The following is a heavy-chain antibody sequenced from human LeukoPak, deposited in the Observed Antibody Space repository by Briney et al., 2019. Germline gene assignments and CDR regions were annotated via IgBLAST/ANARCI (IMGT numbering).Heavy chain of an antibody. V-gene: IGHV4-61*02. CDR1: GGSISSSSYY. CDR2: IYTSGST. D-gene: IGHD1-14*01. CDR3: ARLNKPGWFDP. Sequence: SETLSLTCTVSGGSISSSSYYWSWIRQPAGKGLEWIGRIYTSGSTNYNPSLKSRVTMSVDTSKNQFSLKLSSVTAADTAVYYCARLNKPGWFDPWGQGTLVTVSS. J-gene: IGHJ5*02.